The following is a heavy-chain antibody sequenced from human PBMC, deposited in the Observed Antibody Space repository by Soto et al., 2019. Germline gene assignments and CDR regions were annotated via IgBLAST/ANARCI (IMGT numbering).Heavy chain of an antibody. V-gene: IGHV1-2*02. Sequence: ASVKVSCKASGYTFTGYYMHWVRQAPGQGLEWMGWINPNSGGTNYAQKFQGRVTMTRDTSISTAYMELSRLRSDDTAVYYCARDVPIAAAGAEYFQHWGQGTLVTVSS. CDR3: ARDVPIAAAGAEYFQH. CDR2: INPNSGGT. J-gene: IGHJ1*01. D-gene: IGHD6-13*01. CDR1: GYTFTGYY.